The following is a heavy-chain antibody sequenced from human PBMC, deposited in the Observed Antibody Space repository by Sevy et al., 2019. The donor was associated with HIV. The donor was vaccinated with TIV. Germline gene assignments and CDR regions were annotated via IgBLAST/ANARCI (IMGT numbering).Heavy chain of an antibody. D-gene: IGHD4-17*01. CDR1: GLTLSSCG. J-gene: IGHJ3*02. V-gene: IGHV3-30*03. CDR2: ISYDGSNK. Sequence: GGSLRLSCAASGLTLSSCGMHWARQAPGKGLEWVAVISYDGSNKYYAESVKGRFTISRDNAKNSLYLRMNSLRAEDTAVYYCAREGDDYVAFDIWGQGTMVTVS. CDR3: AREGDDYVAFDI.